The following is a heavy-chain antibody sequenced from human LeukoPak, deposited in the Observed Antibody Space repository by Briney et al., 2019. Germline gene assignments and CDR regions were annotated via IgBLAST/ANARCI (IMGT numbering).Heavy chain of an antibody. CDR3: AAGWDWYYFDY. CDR1: GFTVSSNY. J-gene: IGHJ4*02. V-gene: IGHV3-53*01. D-gene: IGHD1-26*01. Sequence: GGSLRLSCAASGFTVSSNYMSWVRQAPGKGLEWVSVTYSGGSTYYADSVKGRFTISRDNSKNTLYLQMNSLRAEDTAVYYCAAGWDWYYFDYWAQGTLVTVSS. CDR2: TYSGGST.